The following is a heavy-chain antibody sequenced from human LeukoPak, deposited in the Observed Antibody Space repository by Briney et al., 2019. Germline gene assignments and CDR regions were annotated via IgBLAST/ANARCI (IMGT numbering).Heavy chain of an antibody. CDR2: IWYDGSNK. D-gene: IGHD4-17*01. V-gene: IGHV3-33*01. Sequence: GGSLRLSCAASGFTFSGYGMHWVRQAPGKGLEWVAVIWYDGSNKYYADSVKGRFTISRDNSKNALYLQMNSLRAEDTAVYYCARGDYGDYPLHFDYWGQGTLVTVSS. CDR3: ARGDYGDYPLHFDY. J-gene: IGHJ4*02. CDR1: GFTFSGYG.